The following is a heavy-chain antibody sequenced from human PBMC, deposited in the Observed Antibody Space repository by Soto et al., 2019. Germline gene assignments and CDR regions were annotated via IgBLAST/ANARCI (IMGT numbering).Heavy chain of an antibody. CDR2: MNPNSGNT. CDR1: GYTFTSYD. V-gene: IGHV1-8*01. D-gene: IGHD3-16*02. Sequence: QVQLLQSGAEVKKPGASVKVTCRASGYTFTSYDINWVRQATGQGLEWMGWMNPNSGNTVYAQRFQGRVTMTRNTSISTAYMELSSLRSEDTAVYYCARDRNWFDSWGQGTLVTVSS. CDR3: ARDRNWFDS. J-gene: IGHJ5*01.